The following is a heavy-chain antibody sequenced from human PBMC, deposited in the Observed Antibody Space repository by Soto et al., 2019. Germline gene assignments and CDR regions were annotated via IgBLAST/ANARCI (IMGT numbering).Heavy chain of an antibody. Sequence: SVKVSCKASGYAFSSYAIGWVRQAPGQGLEWMGGFIPILGTPNYGQKFQGRVTITADKSTSTAYMELSSLRSEDTAVYYCARERSRYDRSAYYRPDYWGQGTLVTVSS. D-gene: IGHD3-22*01. CDR3: ARERSRYDRSAYYRPDY. J-gene: IGHJ4*02. CDR2: FIPILGTP. V-gene: IGHV1-69*10. CDR1: GYAFSSYA.